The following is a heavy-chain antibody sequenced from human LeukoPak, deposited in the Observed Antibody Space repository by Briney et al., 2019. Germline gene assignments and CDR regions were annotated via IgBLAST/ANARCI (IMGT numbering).Heavy chain of an antibody. CDR2: IKQDGSEK. Sequence: GGSLRLSCAASGFTFSSYWMSWVRQAPGKGLEWVANIKQDGSEKYYVDSVKGRFTISRDNAKNPLYLQMNSLRAEDTAVYYCARDYGGYNGYDYDPSCFDYWGQGTLVTVSS. V-gene: IGHV3-7*03. CDR3: ARDYGGYNGYDYDPSCFDY. D-gene: IGHD5-12*01. J-gene: IGHJ4*02. CDR1: GFTFSSYW.